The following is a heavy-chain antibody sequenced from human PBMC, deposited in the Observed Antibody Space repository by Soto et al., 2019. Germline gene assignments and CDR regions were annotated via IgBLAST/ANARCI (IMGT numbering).Heavy chain of an antibody. V-gene: IGHV4-61*01. J-gene: IGHJ6*02. CDR2: IYYSGST. D-gene: IGHD6-6*01. CDR1: GGSVSSGSYY. Sequence: SETLSLTCTVSGGSVSSGSYYWSWIRQPPGKGLEWIGYIYYSGSTYYNPSLKSRVTISVDTSKNQFSLKLSSVTAADTAVYYCARDREQLVLSYYYYGMDVWGQGTTVTVSS. CDR3: ARDREQLVLSYYYYGMDV.